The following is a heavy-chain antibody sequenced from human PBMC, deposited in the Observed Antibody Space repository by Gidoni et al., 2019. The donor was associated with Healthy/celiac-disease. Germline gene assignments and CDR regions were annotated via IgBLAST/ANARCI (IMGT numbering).Heavy chain of an antibody. Sequence: EVQLVESGGGLVQPGRSLRLSCTASGFTFGDYAMSWVRQAPGKGLEWVGFIRSKAYGGTTEYAASVKGRFTISRDDSKSIAYLQMNSLKTEDTAVYYCTRVVYDILGPDAFDIWGQGTMVTVSS. D-gene: IGHD3-9*01. J-gene: IGHJ3*02. CDR1: GFTFGDYA. CDR3: TRVVYDILGPDAFDI. CDR2: IRSKAYGGTT. V-gene: IGHV3-49*04.